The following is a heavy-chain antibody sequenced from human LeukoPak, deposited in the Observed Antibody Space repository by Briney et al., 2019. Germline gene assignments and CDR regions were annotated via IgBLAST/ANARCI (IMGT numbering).Heavy chain of an antibody. CDR2: ISGSGSYT. CDR1: GFTVSDYS. CDR3: ARELREHGVFDI. Sequence: GGSLRLSCAASGFTVSDYSMAWVRQAPGKGLEWVSAISGSGSYTDYADSVKGRFTISRDNSKNTVYLQMNSLRAEDTAVYYCARELREHGVFDIWGQGTMVTVSS. D-gene: IGHD1-26*01. J-gene: IGHJ3*02. V-gene: IGHV3-23*01.